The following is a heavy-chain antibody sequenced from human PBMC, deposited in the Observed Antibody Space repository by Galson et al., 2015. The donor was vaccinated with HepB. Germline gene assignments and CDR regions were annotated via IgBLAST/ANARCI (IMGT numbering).Heavy chain of an antibody. CDR1: GFTFSSYW. Sequence: SLRLSCAASGFTFSSYWMSWVRQAPGKGLEWVANIKQDGSEKYYVDSVKGRFTISRDNAKNSLYLQMNSLRAEDTAVYYCAGGPHDFWKEVDYWGQGTLVTVSS. V-gene: IGHV3-7*03. J-gene: IGHJ4*02. CDR2: IKQDGSEK. CDR3: AGGPHDFWKEVDY. D-gene: IGHD3-3*01.